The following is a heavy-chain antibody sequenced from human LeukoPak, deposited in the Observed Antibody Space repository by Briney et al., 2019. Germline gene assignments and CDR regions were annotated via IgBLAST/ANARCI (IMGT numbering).Heavy chain of an antibody. Sequence: PGGSLRLSCAASGFTSSGYGMHWVRQAPGKGLEWVAFIRYDGSNKYYADSVKGRFTISRDNSKNTLYLQMNSLRAEDTAVYYCAKDFEQQLGEDYWGQGTLVTVSS. J-gene: IGHJ4*02. D-gene: IGHD6-13*01. CDR2: IRYDGSNK. CDR1: GFTSSGYG. CDR3: AKDFEQQLGEDY. V-gene: IGHV3-30*02.